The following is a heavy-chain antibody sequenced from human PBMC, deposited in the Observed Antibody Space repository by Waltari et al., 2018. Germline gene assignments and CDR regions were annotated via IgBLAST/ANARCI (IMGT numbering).Heavy chain of an antibody. CDR1: GASISSGGHS. J-gene: IGHJ4*02. CDR2: IYHSGNT. V-gene: IGHV4-30-4*01. CDR3: ARVDGRAAPFDN. D-gene: IGHD6-25*01. Sequence: QVQLQESGPRLVKPSQTLSLTCTVSGASISSGGHSWSWIRHHPGKGLEWIGHIYHSGNTYYNPSLEGRATLSVDRSENQFSLNLTSVTAADTALYYCARVDGRAAPFDNWGRGSQVTVSS.